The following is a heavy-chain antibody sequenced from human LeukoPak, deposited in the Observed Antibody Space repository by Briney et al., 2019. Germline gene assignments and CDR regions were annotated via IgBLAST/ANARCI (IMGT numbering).Heavy chain of an antibody. CDR1: GGTFSSYA. CDR3: ARGAYLTGVDY. Sequence: ASVKVSCKASGGTFSSYAISWVRQAPGQGLEWMGGIIPIFGTANYAQKFQGRVTITADESTSTAYMELSSLRSEDTAAYYCARGAYLTGVDYWGQGTLVTVSS. J-gene: IGHJ4*02. D-gene: IGHD1-14*01. V-gene: IGHV1-69*13. CDR2: IIPIFGTA.